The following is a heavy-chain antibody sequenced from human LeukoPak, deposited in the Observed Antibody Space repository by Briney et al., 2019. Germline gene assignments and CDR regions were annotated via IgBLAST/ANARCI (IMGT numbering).Heavy chain of an antibody. CDR2: IYPGDSDT. J-gene: IGHJ3*02. V-gene: IGHV5-51*01. CDR3: ARQIVVVTAIEQDAFDI. D-gene: IGHD2-21*02. CDR1: GYNFTNYW. Sequence: GESLKISCQGSGYNFTNYWIGWVRQMPGKGLEWMGIIYPGDSDTRYSPSFQGQVTISADKSISTAYLQWSSLKASDTAMYYCARQIVVVTAIEQDAFDIWGQGTMVTVSS.